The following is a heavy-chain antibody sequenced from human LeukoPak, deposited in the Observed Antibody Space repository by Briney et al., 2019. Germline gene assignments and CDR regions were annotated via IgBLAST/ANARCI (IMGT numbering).Heavy chain of an antibody. CDR1: GGSISSGSYY. Sequence: SQTLSLTCTVSGGSISSGSYYWSWIRQPAGKGLEWIGRIYTSGSTNYNPSLKSRVTISVDTSKNQFSLKLSSVTAADTAVYYCASPRGYYGSGSGHVFDIWGQGTMVTVSS. J-gene: IGHJ3*02. V-gene: IGHV4-61*02. CDR2: IYTSGST. D-gene: IGHD3-10*01. CDR3: ASPRGYYGSGSGHVFDI.